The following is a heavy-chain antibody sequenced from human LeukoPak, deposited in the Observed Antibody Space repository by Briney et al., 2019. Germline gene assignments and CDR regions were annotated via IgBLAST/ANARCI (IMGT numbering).Heavy chain of an antibody. V-gene: IGHV3-30*04. CDR2: ISYEGSNN. J-gene: IGHJ5*02. Sequence: GGSLRLSCAASGFTFSSYAMHWVRQAPGKGLEWVSVISYEGSNNYSADSLKGRFTISRDNPKNTVYLQMHSLRVEDTAVYYCARDPHRSRSISSWFDAWGQGTLVTVSS. CDR3: ARDPHRSRSISSWFDA. D-gene: IGHD6-6*01. CDR1: GFTFSSYA.